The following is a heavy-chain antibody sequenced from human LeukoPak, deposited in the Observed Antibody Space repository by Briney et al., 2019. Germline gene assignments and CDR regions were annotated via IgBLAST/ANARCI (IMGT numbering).Heavy chain of an antibody. CDR1: GFTFSSYS. D-gene: IGHD6-13*01. V-gene: IGHV3-21*01. J-gene: IGHJ4*02. Sequence: GGSLRLSCAASGFTFSSYSMNWVRQAPGKGLEWVSSISSSSSYIYYADSVKGRFTISRDNAKNSLYLQMNSLRAEDTAVYYCARVGGGYSSSWYGPYYFDYWGQGTLVTVSS. CDR2: ISSSSSYI. CDR3: ARVGGGYSSSWYGPYYFDY.